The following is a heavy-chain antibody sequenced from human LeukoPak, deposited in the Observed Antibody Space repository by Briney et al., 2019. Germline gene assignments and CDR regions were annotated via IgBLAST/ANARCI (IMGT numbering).Heavy chain of an antibody. CDR2: ISWNSGSI. Sequence: PGGSLRLSCAASGFTFDDYAMHWVRQAPGKGLEWVSGISWNSGSIGYADSVKGRFTISRDNAKNSLYLQMNSLRAEDTALYYCAKGTHYGDYLSVWGQGTLVTVSS. V-gene: IGHV3-9*01. CDR3: AKGTHYGDYLSV. J-gene: IGHJ4*02. D-gene: IGHD4-17*01. CDR1: GFTFDDYA.